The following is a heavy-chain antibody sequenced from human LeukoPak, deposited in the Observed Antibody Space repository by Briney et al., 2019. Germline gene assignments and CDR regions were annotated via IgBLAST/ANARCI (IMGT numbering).Heavy chain of an antibody. CDR3: AISSTNYDILTGYLYYFDY. D-gene: IGHD3-9*01. Sequence: GGSLRLSCAASGFTFSTYAMHWVRQAPGKGLEWVAVISYDGSSKYYADSVKGRFTISRDNAKNSLYLQMNSLRAEDTAVYYCAISSTNYDILTGYLYYFDYWGQGTLVTVSS. J-gene: IGHJ4*02. CDR1: GFTFSTYA. V-gene: IGHV3-30*04. CDR2: ISYDGSSK.